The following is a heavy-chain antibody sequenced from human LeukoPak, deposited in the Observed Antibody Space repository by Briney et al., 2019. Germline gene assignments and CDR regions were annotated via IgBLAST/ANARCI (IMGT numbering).Heavy chain of an antibody. CDR3: ARYCGGDCYYYFDY. CDR1: GGSFSGYY. V-gene: IGHV4-34*01. Sequence: SETLSLTCAVYGGSFSGYYWSWIRQPPGKGLEWIGEINHSGSTNYNPSLKSRVTISVDTSKNQFSLKLSSVTAADTAVYYGARYCGGDCYYYFDYWGQGTLVTVSS. D-gene: IGHD2-21*02. J-gene: IGHJ4*02. CDR2: INHSGST.